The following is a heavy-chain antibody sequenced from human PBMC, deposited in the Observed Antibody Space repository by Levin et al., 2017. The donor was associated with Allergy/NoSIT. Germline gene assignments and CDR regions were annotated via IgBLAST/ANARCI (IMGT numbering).Heavy chain of an antibody. CDR1: SLTTSAMR. D-gene: IGHD3-10*01. CDR3: ARSTGSFYYAMDV. V-gene: IGHV2-70*04. CDR2: IDWDDDK. Sequence: SLTTSAMRVSWIRQPPGKALEWLARIDWDDDKIYSTSLKTRLTISKDTSKNQVVLTMTNMDPLDTATYFCARSTGSFYYAMDVWGQGTTVTVSS. J-gene: IGHJ6*02.